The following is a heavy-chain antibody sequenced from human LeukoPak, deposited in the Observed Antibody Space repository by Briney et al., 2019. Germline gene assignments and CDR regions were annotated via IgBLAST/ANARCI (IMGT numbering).Heavy chain of an antibody. CDR3: ARGITMFRGVDFNWFDP. CDR2: IYHSGST. Sequence: PSQTLSLTCAVSGGSISSGGYSWSWIRQPPGKGLEWIGYIYHSGSTYYNPSLKSRVTISVDRSKNQFSLKLSSVTAADTAVYYCARGITMFRGVDFNWFDPWGQGTLVTVSS. D-gene: IGHD3-10*01. V-gene: IGHV4-30-2*01. J-gene: IGHJ5*02. CDR1: GGSISSGGYS.